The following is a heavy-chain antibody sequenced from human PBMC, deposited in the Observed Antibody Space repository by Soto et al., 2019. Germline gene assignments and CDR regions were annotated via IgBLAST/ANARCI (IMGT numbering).Heavy chain of an antibody. CDR1: GGTFSSYT. V-gene: IGHV1-69*02. CDR2: IIPILGIA. Sequence: QVQLVQSGAEVQKPGSSVKVSCKASGGTFSSYTISWVRQAPGQGLEWMGRIIPILGIANYAQKFQGRVTITADKSTSTAYMELSSLRSEDTAVYYCARVGYGDDSDYWGQGTLVTVSS. J-gene: IGHJ4*02. D-gene: IGHD4-17*01. CDR3: ARVGYGDDSDY.